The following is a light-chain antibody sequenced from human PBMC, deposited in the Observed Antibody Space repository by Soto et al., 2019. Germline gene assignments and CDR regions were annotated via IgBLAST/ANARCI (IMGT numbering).Light chain of an antibody. Sequence: EIVMTQSPVTLSVSPGERATLSCRASQSVSSSLAWYQQKPGQSPRLLIYGASTRATGVPARFSGSGSGTEFTLTISSLQSEDFAVYYCQRRYAWPLAFGGGTKVE. J-gene: IGKJ4*01. V-gene: IGKV3-15*01. CDR2: GAS. CDR3: QRRYAWPLA. CDR1: QSVSSS.